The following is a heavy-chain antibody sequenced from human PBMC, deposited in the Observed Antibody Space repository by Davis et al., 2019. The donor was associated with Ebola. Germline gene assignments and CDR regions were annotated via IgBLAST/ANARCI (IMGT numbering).Heavy chain of an antibody. Sequence: GESLKISCAASGFNFSTYGMHWVRQPPGKGLEWVAYIRSDGSDKYYADSVKGRFTISRDNSKNTLSLQMNSLRAEDTAVYYCAKILHDSSNFDYWGQGTLVTVSS. J-gene: IGHJ4*02. V-gene: IGHV3-30*02. D-gene: IGHD2/OR15-2a*01. CDR1: GFNFSTYG. CDR2: IRSDGSDK. CDR3: AKILHDSSNFDY.